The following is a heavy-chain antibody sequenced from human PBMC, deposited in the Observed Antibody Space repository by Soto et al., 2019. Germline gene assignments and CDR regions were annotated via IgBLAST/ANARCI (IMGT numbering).Heavy chain of an antibody. CDR2: ISAYNGNT. V-gene: IGHV1-18*01. J-gene: IGHJ3*02. CDR3: ARERGAAAGLHDAFDI. D-gene: IGHD6-13*01. CDR1: GYTFTSYA. Sequence: GASVKVSCKASGYTFTSYAMHWVRQAPGQRLEWMGWISAYNGNTNYAQKLQGRVTMTTDTSTSTAYMELRSLRSDDTAVYYCARERGAAAGLHDAFDIWGQGTMVTVSS.